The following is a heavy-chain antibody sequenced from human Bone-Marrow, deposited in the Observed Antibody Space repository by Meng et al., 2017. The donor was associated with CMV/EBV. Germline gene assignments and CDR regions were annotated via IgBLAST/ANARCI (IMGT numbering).Heavy chain of an antibody. D-gene: IGHD2-2*01. CDR3: ARGRGTYCSSTSCRPRVYYYYGMDV. CDR1: GFTFSSYS. CDR2: ISSSSSYI. Sequence: GALRLSCAASGFTFSSYSMNWVRQAPGKGLEWVSSISSSSSYIYYADSVKGRFTISRDNAKNSLYLQMNSLRAEDTAVYYCARGRGTYCSSTSCRPRVYYYYGMDVWGQGTTVTVSS. V-gene: IGHV3-21*01. J-gene: IGHJ6*02.